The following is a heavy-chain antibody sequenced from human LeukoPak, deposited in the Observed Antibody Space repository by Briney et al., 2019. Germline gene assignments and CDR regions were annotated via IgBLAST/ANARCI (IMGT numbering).Heavy chain of an antibody. CDR3: ARDRGYDFWSGSFDL. CDR2: IGTGGDT. CDR1: GFSFNSYD. V-gene: IGHV3-13*01. J-gene: IGHJ2*01. D-gene: IGHD3-3*01. Sequence: GGSLRLSCAASGFSFNSYDMHWVRQVRGKGLEWVGAIGTGGDTYYADSVKGRFTISRENAKESLYLQMDCLRAGDTAVYYCARDRGYDFWSGSFDLWGRGTLVTVSS.